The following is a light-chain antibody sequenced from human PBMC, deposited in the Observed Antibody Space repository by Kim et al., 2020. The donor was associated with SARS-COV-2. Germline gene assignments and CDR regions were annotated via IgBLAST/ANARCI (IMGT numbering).Light chain of an antibody. V-gene: IGLV3-1*01. Sequence: VSPGQTATLTCSGDKLGDKFASWYQQKPGQSPVLVIYQDTKRPSGIPERFSGSNSGDTATLTISGTQAMDEADYYCQAWDSSTVVFGGGTQLTVL. CDR1: KLGDKF. CDR2: QDT. J-gene: IGLJ2*01. CDR3: QAWDSSTVV.